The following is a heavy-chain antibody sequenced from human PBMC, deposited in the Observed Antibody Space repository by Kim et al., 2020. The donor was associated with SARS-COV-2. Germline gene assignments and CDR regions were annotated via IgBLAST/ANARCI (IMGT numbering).Heavy chain of an antibody. CDR3: ARRAMTGYYDY. J-gene: IGHJ4*02. CDR2: IYYSGIT. Sequence: ETLSLTCTVSGGSISSYYWSWIRQPPGKGLEWIGYIYYSGITNYNPSLKSRVTISVDTSKNQFSLKLSSVTAADTAVYNCARRAMTGYYDYWGQGTPV. CDR1: GGSISSYY. V-gene: IGHV4-59*01. D-gene: IGHD3-9*01.